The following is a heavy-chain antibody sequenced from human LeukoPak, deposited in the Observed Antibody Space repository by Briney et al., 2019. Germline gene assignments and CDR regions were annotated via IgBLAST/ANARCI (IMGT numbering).Heavy chain of an antibody. CDR1: GGPISSSSYY. Sequence: SETLSLTCTVSGGPISSSSYYWGWIRQPPGKGLEWIGSIYYSGSTYYNPSLKSRVTISVDTSKNQFSLKVSSVTAADTAVYYCVASAPDYFDYWGQGTLVTVSS. CDR3: VASAPDYFDY. J-gene: IGHJ4*02. V-gene: IGHV4-39*01. CDR2: IYYSGST. D-gene: IGHD6-13*01.